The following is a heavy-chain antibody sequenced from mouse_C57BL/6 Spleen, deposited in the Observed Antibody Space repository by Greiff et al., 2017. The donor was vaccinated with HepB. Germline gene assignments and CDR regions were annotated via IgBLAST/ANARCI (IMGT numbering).Heavy chain of an antibody. CDR2: IYPGGGYT. J-gene: IGHJ3*01. V-gene: IGHV1-63*01. CDR1: GYTFTNYW. Sequence: QVQLQQSGAELVRPGTSVKMSCKASGYTFTNYWIGWAKQRPGHGLEWIGDIYPGGGYTNYNEKFKGKATLTADKSSSTAYMQFSSLTSEDSAIYYCARSGSNWSFAYWGQGTLVTVSA. D-gene: IGHD4-1*01. CDR3: ARSGSNWSFAY.